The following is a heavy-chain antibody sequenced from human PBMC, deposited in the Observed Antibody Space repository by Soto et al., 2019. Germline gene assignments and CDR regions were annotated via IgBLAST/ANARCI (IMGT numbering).Heavy chain of an antibody. CDR3: AKRRSAVAGIFGACDI. Sequence: EVQLVESGGGLVQPGRSLRLSCAASGFTFDDYAMHWVRQAPGKGLEWVSGISWNSGSIGYADSVKGRFTISRDNAKNALYLQMNSLRAEDTALYYCAKRRSAVAGIFGACDIWGQGTMVTVAS. J-gene: IGHJ3*02. CDR1: GFTFDDYA. CDR2: ISWNSGSI. D-gene: IGHD6-19*01. V-gene: IGHV3-9*01.